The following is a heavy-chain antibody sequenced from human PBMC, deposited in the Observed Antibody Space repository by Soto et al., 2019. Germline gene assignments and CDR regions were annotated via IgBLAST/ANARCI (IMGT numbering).Heavy chain of an antibody. CDR3: ALDYYGSGSYPNDAFDI. CDR2: TSGSGGSP. Sequence: EVQLLESGGGLVQPGGSLRLSCAASGFTFSSSAMSWVRQAPGKRLEWVSATSGSGGSPYYADSVKGRFTISRDNYKKTLYLQMNSLRAEDTAVYYCALDYYGSGSYPNDAFDIWGQGTMVTVSS. D-gene: IGHD3-10*01. V-gene: IGHV3-23*01. CDR1: GFTFSSSA. J-gene: IGHJ3*02.